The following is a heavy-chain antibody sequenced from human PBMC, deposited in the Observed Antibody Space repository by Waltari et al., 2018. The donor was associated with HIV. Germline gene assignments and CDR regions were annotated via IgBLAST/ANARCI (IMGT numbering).Heavy chain of an antibody. D-gene: IGHD2-21*02. Sequence: EVQLVESGGGLVKPGGSLRLSCAASGFTFSSYSMNWVRQAPGKGLEWVSSISSSSRYIYYADSVKGRFTISRDNAKNSLYLQMNSLRAEDTAVYYCARGLPYCGGDCYSVFHAFDIWGQGTMVTVSS. CDR2: ISSSSRYI. J-gene: IGHJ3*02. CDR3: ARGLPYCGGDCYSVFHAFDI. CDR1: GFTFSSYS. V-gene: IGHV3-21*01.